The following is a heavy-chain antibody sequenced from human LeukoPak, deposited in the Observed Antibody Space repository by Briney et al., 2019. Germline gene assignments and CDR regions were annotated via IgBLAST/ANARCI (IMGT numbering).Heavy chain of an antibody. J-gene: IGHJ4*02. CDR2: MYYSGST. V-gene: IGHV4-59*01. D-gene: IGHD5-12*01. CDR1: GGSFSGYY. CDR3: ARGPDREATMD. Sequence: SETLSLTCAVYGGSFSGYYWSWIRQPPGKGLEWIGSMYYSGSTTYNPSLKSRVSMSVDTSKTQFSLKLSSVTAADTAVYYCARGPDREATMDWGQGILVTVSS.